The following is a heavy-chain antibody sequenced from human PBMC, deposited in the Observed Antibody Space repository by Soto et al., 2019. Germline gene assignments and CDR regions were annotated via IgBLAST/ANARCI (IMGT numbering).Heavy chain of an antibody. J-gene: IGHJ5*02. D-gene: IGHD3-22*01. CDR3: ARDSYDSSGYYYGALDNWFDP. CDR2: IYYSGST. V-gene: IGHV4-59*01. Sequence: WETLSLTCTVSGGSISSYYWSWIRQPPGKGLEWIGYIYYSGSTNYNPSLKSRVTISVDTSKNQFSLKLSSVTAADTAVYYCARDSYDSSGYYYGALDNWFDPWGQGTLVTVSS. CDR1: GGSISSYY.